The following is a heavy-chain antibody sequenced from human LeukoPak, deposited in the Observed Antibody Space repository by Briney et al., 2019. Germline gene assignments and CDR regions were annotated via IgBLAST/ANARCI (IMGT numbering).Heavy chain of an antibody. CDR1: GFTFSSYA. Sequence: PGGSLRLSCAASGFTFSSYAMSWVRQAPGKGLEWVSAISGSGGSTYYADSVKGRFTISRDNSKNMLYLQMNSLRAEDTAVYYCAKDLEQLVRGYFDYWGQGTLVTVSS. J-gene: IGHJ4*02. D-gene: IGHD6-6*01. CDR3: AKDLEQLVRGYFDY. CDR2: ISGSGGST. V-gene: IGHV3-23*01.